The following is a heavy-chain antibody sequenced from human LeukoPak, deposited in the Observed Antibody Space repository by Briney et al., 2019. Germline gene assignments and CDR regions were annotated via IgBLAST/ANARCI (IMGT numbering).Heavy chain of an antibody. D-gene: IGHD6-13*01. CDR1: GYTFTANY. CDR2: INSNSGAT. Sequence: ASVKVSCKTSGYTFTANYIQWVRQAPGQGLEWVGWINSNSGATRYAQKSQGRVTMTRDTSISTAYMDLSRLTPDDTAVYYCARGFGSSWYDYWGQGTLVTASS. V-gene: IGHV1-2*02. CDR3: ARGFGSSWYDY. J-gene: IGHJ4*02.